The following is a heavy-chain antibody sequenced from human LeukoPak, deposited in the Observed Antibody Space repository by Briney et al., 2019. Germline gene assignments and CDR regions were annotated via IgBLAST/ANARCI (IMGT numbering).Heavy chain of an antibody. CDR3: AVMGGEHLVLDY. V-gene: IGHV3-33*01. Sequence: AGGSLRLSCEASGFTFSNYGMHWVRQAPGKGLEWVAVIWYDGSNKYYADSVKSRFTISRDNSKNTLYLQMNSLRAEDTAVYYCAVMGGEHLVLDYWGQGTLVTVSS. CDR1: GFTFSNYG. D-gene: IGHD6-6*01. J-gene: IGHJ4*02. CDR2: IWYDGSNK.